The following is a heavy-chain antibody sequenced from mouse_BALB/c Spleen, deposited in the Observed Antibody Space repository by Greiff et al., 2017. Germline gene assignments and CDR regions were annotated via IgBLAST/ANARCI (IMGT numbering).Heavy chain of an antibody. V-gene: IGHV5-17*02. CDR1: GFTFSSFG. CDR3: ARGYGYAYAMDY. Sequence: DVKLVESGGGLVQPGGSRKLSCAASGFTFSSFGMHWVRQAPEKGLEWVAYISSGSSTIYYADTVKGRFTISRDNPKNTLFLQMTSLRSEDTAMYYCARGYGYAYAMDYWGQGTSVTVSS. D-gene: IGHD1-2*01. J-gene: IGHJ4*01. CDR2: ISSGSSTI.